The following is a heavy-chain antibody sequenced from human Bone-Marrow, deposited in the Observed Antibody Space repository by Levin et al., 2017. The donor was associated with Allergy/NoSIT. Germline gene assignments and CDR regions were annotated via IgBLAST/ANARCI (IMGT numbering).Heavy chain of an antibody. CDR1: GGSIGSGGYH. CDR3: AREDGSTYAC. V-gene: IGHV4-31*03. D-gene: IGHD2-2*01. CDR2: SYYSGST. Sequence: SETLSLTCTVSGGSIGSGGYHWSWNRQHPGMGLEWIGYSYYSGSTYYSPSLRSRVTMSLDTTKIQFSLKLTSVTAAETAVYYCAREDGSTYACWGQGTLVTVSS. J-gene: IGHJ4*02.